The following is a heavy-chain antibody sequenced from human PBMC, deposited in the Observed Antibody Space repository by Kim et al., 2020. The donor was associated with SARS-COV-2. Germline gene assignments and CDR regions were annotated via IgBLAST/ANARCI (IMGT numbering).Heavy chain of an antibody. CDR3: ARSLYHAPSGTRVRFDP. CDR1: GGSFSGYY. Sequence: SETLSLTCAVYGGSFSGYYWNWIRRPPGGGLEWIGAIWHSGTANYNSSLKSRVTISVDTSKNQFSLKLTPVTVADTAVYFCARSLYHAPSGTRVRFDPWG. D-gene: IGHD6-25*01. J-gene: IGHJ5*02. V-gene: IGHV4-34*01. CDR2: IWHSGTA.